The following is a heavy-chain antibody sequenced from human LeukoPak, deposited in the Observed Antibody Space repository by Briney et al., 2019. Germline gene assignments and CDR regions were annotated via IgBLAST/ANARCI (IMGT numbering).Heavy chain of an antibody. CDR1: GFTLSSNS. J-gene: IGHJ4*02. V-gene: IGHV3-21*01. Sequence: TGGSLRLSCAASGFTLSSNSMNWVRQAPGKGLEWVSSISSGSSYIYYADSVKGRFTISRDNAKNSLYLQMNSLRAEDTAVYYCAREDSGSYQGGYFDYWGQGTLVTVSS. D-gene: IGHD1-26*01. CDR2: ISSGSSYI. CDR3: AREDSGSYQGGYFDY.